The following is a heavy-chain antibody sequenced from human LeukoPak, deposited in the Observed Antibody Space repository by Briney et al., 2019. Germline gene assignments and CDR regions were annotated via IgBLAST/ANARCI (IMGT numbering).Heavy chain of an antibody. Sequence: GGSLRLSCAASGFTFSSYGMHWVRQAPGKGLEWVAVIWYDGSNKYYADSVKGRFTISRDNAKNSLYLQMNSLRAEDMALYYCAKDKTTEPFDSYMDVWGKGTTVTVSS. V-gene: IGHV3-33*03. CDR3: AKDKTTEPFDSYMDV. CDR2: IWYDGSNK. J-gene: IGHJ6*03. D-gene: IGHD4-11*01. CDR1: GFTFSSYG.